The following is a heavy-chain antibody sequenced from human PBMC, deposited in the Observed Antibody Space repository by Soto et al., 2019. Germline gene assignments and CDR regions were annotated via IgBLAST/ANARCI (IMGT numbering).Heavy chain of an antibody. CDR2: ISGSGGST. V-gene: IGHV3-23*01. D-gene: IGHD3-10*01. J-gene: IGHJ5*02. CDR3: AKSEQKVRGVNWFDP. Sequence: EVQLLESGGGLVQPGGSLRLSCTASGFTFSSYAMSWVRQAPGKGLEWVSAISGSGGSTYYADSVKGRFTISRDNSKNTLYMQINSLRAEDTAVYYCAKSEQKVRGVNWFDPWGQGTLVTVSS. CDR1: GFTFSSYA.